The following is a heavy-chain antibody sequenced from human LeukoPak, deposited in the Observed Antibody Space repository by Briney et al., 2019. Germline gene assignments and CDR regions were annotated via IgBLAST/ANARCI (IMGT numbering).Heavy chain of an antibody. V-gene: IGHV3-48*03. CDR2: ITSGSTI. CDR1: GFTFNSYE. J-gene: IGHJ4*02. Sequence: PGGSLRLSCVASGFTFNSYEMNWVRQAPGKGLEWVSYITSGSTIYYADSVKGRFTISRDNAKNSLYLQMNSPRADDTAVYYCARGNSRCLDYWGQGTLVTVSS. D-gene: IGHD6-13*01. CDR3: ARGNSRCLDY.